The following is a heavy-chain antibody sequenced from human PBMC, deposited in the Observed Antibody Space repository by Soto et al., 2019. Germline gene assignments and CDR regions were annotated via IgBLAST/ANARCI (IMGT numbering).Heavy chain of an antibody. CDR2: IYHSGNT. CDR3: ARDLANDGVDY. V-gene: IGHV4-4*02. J-gene: IGHJ4*02. Sequence: PSETLSLTCAVSGGSISSSYWWNWVRQPPGKGLEWIGIIYHSGNTYRNPSLKSRVTISIDTSRNQFSLRLTSVTAADTAVYYCARDLANDGVDYWGQGTLVTVSS. CDR1: GGSISSSYW.